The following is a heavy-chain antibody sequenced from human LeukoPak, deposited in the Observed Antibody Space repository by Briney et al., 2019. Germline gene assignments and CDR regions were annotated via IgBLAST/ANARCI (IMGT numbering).Heavy chain of an antibody. V-gene: IGHV1-2*02. CDR2: INPNIGDA. J-gene: IGHJ5*01. D-gene: IGHD2-21*02. Sequence: ASVKVSSTASGYTFTDYFIHWVRQAPGQGLEWMGWINPNIGDASYAQKFQDRVTMTRDRSINTAYMELSRLTSDDTAVYYCARMALDGGDSIGFDSWGQGTLVTVSS. CDR1: GYTFTDYF. CDR3: ARMALDGGDSIGFDS.